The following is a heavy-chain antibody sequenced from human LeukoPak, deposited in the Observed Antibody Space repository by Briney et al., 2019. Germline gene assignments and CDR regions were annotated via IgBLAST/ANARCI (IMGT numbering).Heavy chain of an antibody. Sequence: SETLSLTCAVYGGSFSGYYWSWIRQPPGKGLEWIGEINHSGSTDYNPSLKSRVTISVDTSKNQFSLKLSSVTAADTAVYYCARGRGIAAAGAPNWFDPWGQGTLVTVSS. CDR3: ARGRGIAAAGAPNWFDP. J-gene: IGHJ5*02. CDR2: INHSGST. CDR1: GGSFSGYY. D-gene: IGHD6-13*01. V-gene: IGHV4-34*01.